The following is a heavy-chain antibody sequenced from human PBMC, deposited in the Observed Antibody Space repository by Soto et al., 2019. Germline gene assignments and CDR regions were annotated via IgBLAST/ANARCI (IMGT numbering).Heavy chain of an antibody. Sequence: PGGSLRLSCAASGFTFSTYVTSWVRQAPGNGLEWVSAISATGTSTYYADSVKGRFTISRDNSKNTLYLQMNSLRAEDTAVYYCARREKNVYANWFDPWGQGTLVTVSS. CDR2: ISATGTST. CDR3: ARREKNVYANWFDP. CDR1: GFTFSTYV. J-gene: IGHJ5*02. V-gene: IGHV3-23*01. D-gene: IGHD1-1*01.